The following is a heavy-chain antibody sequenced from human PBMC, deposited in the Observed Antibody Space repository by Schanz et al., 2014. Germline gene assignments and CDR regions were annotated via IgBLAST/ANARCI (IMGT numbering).Heavy chain of an antibody. V-gene: IGHV1-8*01. CDR2: MNPNSGTA. CDR3: ARGPLGTSP. CDR1: GYTLTNFD. J-gene: IGHJ5*02. Sequence: QVQLVQSGAEVKKPGASVKVSCKASGYTLTNFDINWVRQAPGQGLEWMGWMNPNSGTAGYAQKFQGRVTMTRNTSTSTAYMELRGLRSDDTAVYYCARGPLGTSPWGQGTLVTVSS. D-gene: IGHD5-12*01.